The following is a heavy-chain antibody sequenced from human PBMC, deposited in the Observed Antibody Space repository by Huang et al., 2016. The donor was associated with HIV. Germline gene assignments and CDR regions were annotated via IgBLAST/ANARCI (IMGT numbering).Heavy chain of an antibody. CDR1: GGSISSHY. D-gene: IGHD5-18*01. Sequence: QVQLQESGPGLVKPSETLSLTCTVSGGSISSHYWSWIRQPPGKGLEWIGSIYYSGSTNYNPSLNSRVTISVDTSKNQFSLKLSSVTAADTAVYYCASNTAMVTGGAFDIWGQGTMVTVSS. CDR3: ASNTAMVTGGAFDI. CDR2: IYYSGST. V-gene: IGHV4-59*11. J-gene: IGHJ3*02.